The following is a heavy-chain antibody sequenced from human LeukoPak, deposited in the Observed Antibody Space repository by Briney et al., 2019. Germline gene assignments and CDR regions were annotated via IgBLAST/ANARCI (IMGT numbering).Heavy chain of an antibody. V-gene: IGHV3-48*01. J-gene: IGHJ4*02. CDR1: GFTFSSYS. Sequence: GGSLRLSCAAFGFTFSSYSMNWVRQAPGKGLEWVSYISSRSTTTYYADSVKGRFTISRDNSKNTLYLQMNSLRAEDTAVYYCAKDQLTHSYYFDYWGQGTLVTVSS. D-gene: IGHD2-2*01. CDR3: AKDQLTHSYYFDY. CDR2: ISSRSTTT.